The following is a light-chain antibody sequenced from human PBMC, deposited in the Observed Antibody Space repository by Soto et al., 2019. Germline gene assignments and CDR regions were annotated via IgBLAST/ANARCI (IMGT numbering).Light chain of an antibody. CDR2: GNN. Sequence: QSVLTQPPSASGTPGQRVAISCSGSTSNIGSRSVNWCQHLPGTAPKLLFYGNNQRPSGIPDRFSGSKSGTSASLAISGLQSEDEADCYCAACNESLNGPGVFGGGTKLTVL. CDR1: TSNIGSRS. J-gene: IGLJ2*01. CDR3: AACNESLNGPGV. V-gene: IGLV1-44*01.